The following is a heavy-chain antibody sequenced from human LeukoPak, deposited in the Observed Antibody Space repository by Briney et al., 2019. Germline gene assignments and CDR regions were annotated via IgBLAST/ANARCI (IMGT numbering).Heavy chain of an antibody. CDR2: ISWSGST. Sequence: SETLSLTCSVYGGSLSSRNYYWGWIRQPPGKGLEWIGSISWSGSTYYNPSLQSRVTILVDTSKNQFSLRVSSVTAADAAPDYYARHMAYNFWSGPSSSFDYWGQGALVTVSS. D-gene: IGHD3-3*01. CDR3: ARHMAYNFWSGPSSSFDY. CDR1: GGSLSSRNYY. J-gene: IGHJ4*01. V-gene: IGHV4-39*01.